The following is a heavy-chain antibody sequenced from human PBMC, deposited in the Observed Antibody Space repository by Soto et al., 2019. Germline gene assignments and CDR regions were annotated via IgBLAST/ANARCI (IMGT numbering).Heavy chain of an antibody. Sequence: SETLSLTCTVSGGSISSGGYYWSWIRQHPGKGLEWIGYIYYSGSTYYNPSLKSRVTISADTSKNQFSLKLSSVTAADTAVYYCAREERKGIISWFDPWGQGTPVTVSS. CDR2: IYYSGST. J-gene: IGHJ5*02. V-gene: IGHV4-31*03. CDR1: GGSISSGGYY. D-gene: IGHD2-21*01. CDR3: AREERKGIISWFDP.